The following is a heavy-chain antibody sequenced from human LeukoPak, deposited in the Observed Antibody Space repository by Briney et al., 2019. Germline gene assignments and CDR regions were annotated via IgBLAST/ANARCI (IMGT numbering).Heavy chain of an antibody. CDR1: GGSISSGAYY. D-gene: IGHD5-12*01. Sequence: TLSLTCTVSGGSISSGAYYWSWIRQHPGKGLEWIGYIYYSGSTYYNPSLKSRVTISTDTSTNQFSLKLSSVTAADTAVYYCAREVATRGYFDYWGQGTLVTVSS. CDR3: AREVATRGYFDY. V-gene: IGHV4-31*03. CDR2: IYYSGST. J-gene: IGHJ4*02.